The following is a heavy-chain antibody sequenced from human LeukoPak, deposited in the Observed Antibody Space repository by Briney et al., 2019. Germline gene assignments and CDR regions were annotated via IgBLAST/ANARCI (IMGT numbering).Heavy chain of an antibody. CDR1: GFTFSTYW. Sequence: GGSLRLSCAASGFTFSTYWMSWVRQAPGKGLEWVANIKQDGSEKYYVDSVKGRFTISRDNARNSLYLQMNTLRPEDTAVYYCARERQNKDFWSGGDYWGQGTLVTVSS. V-gene: IGHV3-7*01. J-gene: IGHJ4*02. CDR2: IKQDGSEK. CDR3: ARERQNKDFWSGGDY. D-gene: IGHD3-3*01.